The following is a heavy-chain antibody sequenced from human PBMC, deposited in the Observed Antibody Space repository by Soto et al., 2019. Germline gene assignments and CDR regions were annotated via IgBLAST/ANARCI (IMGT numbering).Heavy chain of an antibody. CDR2: IYPNSGGT. D-gene: IGHD2-2*01. Sequence: GASVKVSCKASGYTFTGYYMHWVRQAPGQGLEWMGWIYPNSGGTNYAQKFQGWVTMTRDTSISTAYMELSRLRSDDTAVYYCARDIRYCSSTSCPYGMDVWGQGTTVTVSS. V-gene: IGHV1-2*04. CDR1: GYTFTGYY. CDR3: ARDIRYCSSTSCPYGMDV. J-gene: IGHJ6*02.